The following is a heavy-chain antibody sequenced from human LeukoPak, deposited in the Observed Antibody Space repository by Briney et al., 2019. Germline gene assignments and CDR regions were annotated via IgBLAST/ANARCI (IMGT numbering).Heavy chain of an antibody. CDR3: ARVPLHDASGRYYPH. D-gene: IGHD3-22*01. CDR1: GYTFTNYG. Sequence: ASVKVSCKTSGYTFTNYGMHWVRQAPRQSLEWMGWINTGNGNTKSSQKFQDRVTLTRDTSASTAYMELNSLSSEDTAVYYCARVPLHDASGRYYPHWGQGTLVTVSS. CDR2: INTGNGNT. J-gene: IGHJ1*01. V-gene: IGHV1-3*04.